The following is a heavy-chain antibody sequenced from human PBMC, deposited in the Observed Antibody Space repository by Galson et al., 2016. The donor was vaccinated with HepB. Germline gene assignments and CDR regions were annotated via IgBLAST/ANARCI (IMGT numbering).Heavy chain of an antibody. CDR3: VRAGPGEGYSLDV. CDR2: VSYDGKT. J-gene: IGHJ6*02. CDR1: GGSIMGYF. V-gene: IGHV4-59*01. D-gene: IGHD3-10*01. Sequence: ETLSLTCPLSGGSIMGYFWNWIRQAPERRPEWIGFVSYDGKTSYNPSLKSRVTISLDRANNQFSLRLNSMMPAATAVYDCVRAGPGEGYSLDVWGPGTTVTVSS.